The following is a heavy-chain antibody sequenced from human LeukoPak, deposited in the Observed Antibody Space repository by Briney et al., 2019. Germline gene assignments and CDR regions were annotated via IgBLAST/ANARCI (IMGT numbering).Heavy chain of an antibody. V-gene: IGHV4-38-2*01. CDR1: GYSISSGYY. J-gene: IGHJ6*03. Sequence: PSETLSLTCAVSGYSISSGYYWGWIRQPPGKGLEWIGSIYHSGSTYYNPSLKGRVTISVDTSKNQFSLKLSSVTAADTAVYYCARGLRLGYCSSTSCRYYMDVWGKGTTVTVSS. CDR3: ARGLRLGYCSSTSCRYYMDV. CDR2: IYHSGST. D-gene: IGHD2-2*01.